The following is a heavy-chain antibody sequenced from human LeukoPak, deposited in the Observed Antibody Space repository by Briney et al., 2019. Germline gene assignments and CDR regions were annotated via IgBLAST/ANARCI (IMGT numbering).Heavy chain of an antibody. Sequence: GESLKISCKAFGYSFSNYWIGWVRQMPGKALEWMGIIYPRDSDIRYSPSFQGQVTISVDTSITTAYLRWSSLKASDTAMYYCARNRDSDYWGQGTLVTVSS. V-gene: IGHV5-51*01. CDR2: IYPRDSDI. D-gene: IGHD2/OR15-2a*01. CDR1: GYSFSNYW. J-gene: IGHJ4*02. CDR3: ARNRDSDY.